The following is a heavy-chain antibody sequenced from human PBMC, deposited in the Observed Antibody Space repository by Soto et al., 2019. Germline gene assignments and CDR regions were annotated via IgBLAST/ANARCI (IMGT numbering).Heavy chain of an antibody. CDR2: IYYSGST. J-gene: IGHJ1*01. V-gene: IGHV4-30-4*01. D-gene: IGHD4-17*01. Sequence: SGTLSLTCTVGGCSISSGDYYWCWIRQPPGKGLEWIGYIYYSGSTYYNPSLKSRVTISVDTSKNQFSLKLSSVTAADPAVYYCASSYGGKRGAEYFQHWGQG. CDR1: GCSISSGDYY. CDR3: ASSYGGKRGAEYFQH.